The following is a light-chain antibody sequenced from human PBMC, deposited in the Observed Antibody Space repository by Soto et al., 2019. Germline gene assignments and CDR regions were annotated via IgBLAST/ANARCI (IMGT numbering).Light chain of an antibody. V-gene: IGKV3-15*01. J-gene: IGKJ4*01. CDR2: GAS. CDR1: QDVSSN. CDR3: QQYIRWPLT. Sequence: EMVVTQSPATLSVSPCERATLSCRASQDVSSNLAWYQQKPGQAPSLLIYGASTRATGTPARFSGSGSGTEFTLTISSLQSEDYAVYFCQQYIRWPLTFGGGTKVDI.